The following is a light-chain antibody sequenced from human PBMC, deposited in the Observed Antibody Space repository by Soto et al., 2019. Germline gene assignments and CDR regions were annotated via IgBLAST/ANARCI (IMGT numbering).Light chain of an antibody. V-gene: IGKV3-20*01. J-gene: IGKJ1*01. CDR2: GAS. CDR1: HIVTSNY. CDR3: QQYGSSPTT. Sequence: DIVLTQSPGTLSLSPGERATLSCRASHIVTSNYLAWYQQKPGQAPRLLFFGASIRATGIPDRFSGSGSGTDFTLTISRLEPEDFAVYHCQQYGSSPTTFGQGTKVDIK.